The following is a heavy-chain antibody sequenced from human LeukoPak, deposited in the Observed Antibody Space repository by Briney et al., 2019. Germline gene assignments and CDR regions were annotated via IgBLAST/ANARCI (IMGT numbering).Heavy chain of an antibody. CDR2: IYYSGST. D-gene: IGHD6-13*01. CDR1: GGSISSYY. CDR3: ARVMQSSSWPHYYYYYYMDV. J-gene: IGHJ6*03. V-gene: IGHV4-59*01. Sequence: PSETLSLTCTVSGGSISSYYWSWVRQPPGKGLEWIGYIYYSGSTNYNPSLKSRVTISVDTSKNQFSLKLSSVTAADTAVYYCARVMQSSSWPHYYYYYYMDVWGKGTTVTVSS.